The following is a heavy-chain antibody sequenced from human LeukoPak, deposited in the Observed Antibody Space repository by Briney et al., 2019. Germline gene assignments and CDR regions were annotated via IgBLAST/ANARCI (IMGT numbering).Heavy chain of an antibody. CDR2: INSDGSST. Sequence: GGSLRLSCEASGFTFSTYDMHWVRQAPGQGLVWVSRINSDGSSTSYADSVKGRFTISRDNAKNTLYLQMNSLRAEDTAVYYCARVSYDSSGYYQKWGQGTLVTVSS. CDR3: ARVSYDSSGYYQK. V-gene: IGHV3-74*01. CDR1: GFTFSTYD. J-gene: IGHJ4*02. D-gene: IGHD3-22*01.